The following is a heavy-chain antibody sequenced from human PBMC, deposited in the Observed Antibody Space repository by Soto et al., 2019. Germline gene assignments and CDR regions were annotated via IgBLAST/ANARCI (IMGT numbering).Heavy chain of an antibody. CDR3: ARVLTPADY. V-gene: IGHV1-18*03. Sequence: QVQLVQSGAEVKKPGASVKVSCKASGYTFTSYGISWVRQAPGQGLEWMGWTSAYNGNTHYAQKIQGRVTMTTDTTTSPAYMELRSLTSDAMAVYYCARVLTPADYWGQGTLGNVAS. D-gene: IGHD2-2*01. J-gene: IGHJ4*02. CDR1: GYTFTSYG. CDR2: TSAYNGNT.